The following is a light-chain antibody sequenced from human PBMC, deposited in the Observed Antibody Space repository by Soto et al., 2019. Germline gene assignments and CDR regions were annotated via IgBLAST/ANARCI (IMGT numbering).Light chain of an antibody. V-gene: IGKV1-39*01. CDR3: QQANSFPLT. CDR1: QSISSY. J-gene: IGKJ4*01. Sequence: IQMPQSPSPLSASVGDRVTITCRASQSISSYLNWYQQKPGKAPKLLIYAASSLHSGVPSRFSGSGSGTDFTLTISSLQPEDFATYYCQQANSFPLTFGGGTKVDIK. CDR2: AAS.